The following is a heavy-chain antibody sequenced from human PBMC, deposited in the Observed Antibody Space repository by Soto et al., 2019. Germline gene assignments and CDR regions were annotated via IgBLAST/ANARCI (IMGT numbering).Heavy chain of an antibody. Sequence: GGSLRLSCAASGFTFSSYAMSWVRQAPGKGLEWVSAISGSGGSTYYADSVKGRFTISRDNSKNTLYLQMNSLRAEDTAVYYCAKGDYYDSSGHANDAFDIWGQGTMVTVSS. V-gene: IGHV3-23*01. CDR3: AKGDYYDSSGHANDAFDI. J-gene: IGHJ3*02. CDR2: ISGSGGST. CDR1: GFTFSSYA. D-gene: IGHD3-22*01.